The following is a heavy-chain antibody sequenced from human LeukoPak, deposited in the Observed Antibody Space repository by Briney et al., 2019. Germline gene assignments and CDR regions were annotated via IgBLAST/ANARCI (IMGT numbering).Heavy chain of an antibody. CDR3: ARDQGMTTGYFDY. Sequence: GGSLRLSCGASEFIFSRYVMSWVRQAPGKGLEWVAVISYDGSNKYYADSVKGRFTISRDNSKNTLYLQMNSLRAEDTAVYYCARDQGMTTGYFDYWGQGTLVTVSS. V-gene: IGHV3-30-3*01. CDR2: ISYDGSNK. J-gene: IGHJ4*02. CDR1: EFIFSRYV. D-gene: IGHD4-17*01.